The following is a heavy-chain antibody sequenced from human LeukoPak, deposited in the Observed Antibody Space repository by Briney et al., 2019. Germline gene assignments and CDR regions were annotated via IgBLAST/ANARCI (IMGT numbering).Heavy chain of an antibody. Sequence: ESLKISCKGSGYSLNNYWIRWVRQMPAKGLESMGMIYPSDSDPRHKPSFQGQVTISADKSISTAYLQWSSLKASDTAMYYCARPHCSSTNCLVNYFDYRGQRTLGTVSS. D-gene: IGHD2-2*01. CDR1: GYSLNNYW. J-gene: IGHJ4*02. V-gene: IGHV5-51*01. CDR2: IYPSDSDP. CDR3: ARPHCSSTNCLVNYFDY.